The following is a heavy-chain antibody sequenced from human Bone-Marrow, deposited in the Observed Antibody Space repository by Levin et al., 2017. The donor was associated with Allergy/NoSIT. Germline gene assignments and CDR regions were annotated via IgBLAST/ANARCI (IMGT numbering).Heavy chain of an antibody. V-gene: IGHV3-23*01. J-gene: IGHJ6*02. CDR1: GFTFTRNA. D-gene: IGHD1-7*01. CDR2: ISASGGST. CDR3: AKSSAYYYFYGMDV. Sequence: PGGSLRLSCAASGFTFTRNAMSWVRQAPGKGLEWVSAISASGGSTYNTDSVKGRFTISRDNTKNMMYLQLNSLRAEDTAVSYCAKSSAYYYFYGMDVWGQGTTVTVSS.